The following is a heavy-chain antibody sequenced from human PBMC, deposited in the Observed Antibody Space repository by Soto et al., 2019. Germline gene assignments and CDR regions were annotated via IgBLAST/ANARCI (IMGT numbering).Heavy chain of an antibody. Sequence: GGSLRLSCAASGFTFDDYTMHCVRQAPGKGLEWVSLISWDGGSTYYADSVKGRFTISRDNSKNSLYLQMSSLRTEDTAWYYCAKDLIPLEIAISMEVSGQGTTVTVSS. CDR2: ISWDGGST. CDR3: AKDLIPLEIAISMEV. CDR1: GFTFDDYT. J-gene: IGHJ6*02. V-gene: IGHV3-43*01. D-gene: IGHD5-18*01.